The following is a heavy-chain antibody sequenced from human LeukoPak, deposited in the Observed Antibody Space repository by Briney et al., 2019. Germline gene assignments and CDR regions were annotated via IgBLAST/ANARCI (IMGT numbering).Heavy chain of an antibody. J-gene: IGHJ5*02. Sequence: ASVKVPCKASGYTFTTYYIHWVRQAPGQGLEWMGIINPGGGSTSYPQKFQGRVTMTRDTSTSTVYMELSSLRSEDTAVYYCASSGYSSTWYFFGWFDPWGQGTLVTVSS. V-gene: IGHV1-46*01. CDR3: ASSGYSSTWYFFGWFDP. D-gene: IGHD6-13*01. CDR1: GYTFTTYY. CDR2: INPGGGST.